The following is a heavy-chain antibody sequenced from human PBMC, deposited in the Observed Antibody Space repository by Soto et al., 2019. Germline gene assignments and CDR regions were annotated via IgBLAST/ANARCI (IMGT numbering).Heavy chain of an antibody. CDR3: ARRGQKSGSYAS. D-gene: IGHD1-26*01. Sequence: EVHLMESGGGLVQPGGSLRLSRAASGFTFSNYWMSWVRQAPGKGLEWVASIKPDGSEEYYVDSVKGRFTISRDNAQKSLFLQMNSLRAEDTAVYYCARRGQKSGSYASWGQGTLVTVSS. CDR2: IKPDGSEE. V-gene: IGHV3-7*01. J-gene: IGHJ5*02. CDR1: GFTFSNYW.